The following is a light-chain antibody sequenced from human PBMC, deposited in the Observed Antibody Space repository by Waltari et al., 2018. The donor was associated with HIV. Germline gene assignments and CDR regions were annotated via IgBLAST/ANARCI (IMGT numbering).Light chain of an antibody. CDR3: MQTVQTPLT. CDR1: QSLLHSNGYNY. V-gene: IGKV2-28*01. J-gene: IGKJ4*01. Sequence: DIVMTQSPLSLPVTPGEPAFISCRSSQSLLHSNGYNYSDWYLQKPGQSPQLLIYLGSNRASGVPDRFSGSGSGTDFTLTISRVEAEDVGVYYCMQTVQTPLTFGGGTKVEI. CDR2: LGS.